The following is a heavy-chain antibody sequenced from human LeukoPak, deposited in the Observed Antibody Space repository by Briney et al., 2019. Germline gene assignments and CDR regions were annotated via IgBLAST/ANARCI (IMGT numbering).Heavy chain of an antibody. J-gene: IGHJ4*02. V-gene: IGHV1-46*01. D-gene: IGHD5-18*01. CDR3: ARVGRGIHQPSSQIDY. Sequence: GASVKVSCKASGYTFTSYYMHWVRQAPGQGLEWMGIINPSGGSTSYAQKFQGRVTMTRDTSTSTVYMELSSLRSEDTAVYYCARVGRGIHQPSSQIDYWGQGTLVTVSS. CDR2: INPSGGST. CDR1: GYTFTSYY.